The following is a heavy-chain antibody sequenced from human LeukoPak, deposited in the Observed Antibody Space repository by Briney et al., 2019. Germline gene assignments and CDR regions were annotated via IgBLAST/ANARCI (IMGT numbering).Heavy chain of an antibody. V-gene: IGHV3-30*18. D-gene: IGHD6-13*01. Sequence: GGSLRLSCAASGFTFSGYSMNWVRQAPGKGLEWVAVISYDGSNKYYADSVKGRFTISRDNSKNTLYLQMNSLRAEDTAVYYCAKEDSSSWVYYFDYWGQGTLVTVSS. J-gene: IGHJ4*02. CDR3: AKEDSSSWVYYFDY. CDR2: ISYDGSNK. CDR1: GFTFSGYS.